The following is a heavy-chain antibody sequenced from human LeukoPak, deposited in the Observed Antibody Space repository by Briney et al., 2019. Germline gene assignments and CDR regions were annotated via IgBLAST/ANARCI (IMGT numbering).Heavy chain of an antibody. V-gene: IGHV3-73*01. CDR3: TRQRWIVGADFDY. CDR2: IRSKVNSYAT. CDR1: GFTFSGSD. J-gene: IGHJ4*02. D-gene: IGHD1-26*01. Sequence: GGSLRLSCAASGFTFSGSDMNWVRQASGKGLEWIGRIRSKVNSYATAYAASVKGRFTISRDDSKNTAYLQMNSLKTEDTAVYYCTRQRWIVGADFDYWGQGTLVTVSS.